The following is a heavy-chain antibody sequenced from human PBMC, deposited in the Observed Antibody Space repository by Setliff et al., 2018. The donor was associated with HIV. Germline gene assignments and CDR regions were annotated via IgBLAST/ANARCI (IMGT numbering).Heavy chain of an antibody. D-gene: IGHD4-17*01. J-gene: IGHJ3*02. CDR2: IYYSGST. CDR3: ARHYGGNLDAFDI. V-gene: IGHV4-59*08. CDR1: GGSISSHY. Sequence: PSETLSLTCTVSGGSISSHYWSWIRQPPGKGLEWIGYIYYSGSTNYNPSLKSRVTISVDTSKNQFSLKLSSVTAADTAVFYCARHYGGNLDAFDIWGLGTMVTVSS.